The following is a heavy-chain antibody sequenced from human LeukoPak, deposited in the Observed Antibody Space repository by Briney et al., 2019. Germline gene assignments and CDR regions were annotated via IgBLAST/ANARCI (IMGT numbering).Heavy chain of an antibody. CDR2: IYYSGST. CDR3: ARVHYDILTGYYPSYYYYGMDV. D-gene: IGHD3-9*01. J-gene: IGHJ6*02. Sequence: SETLSLTCTASGGSISSYYWSWIRQPPGKGLEWIGYIYYSGSTNYNPSLKSRVTISVDTSKNQFSLKLSSVTAADTAVYYCARVHYDILTGYYPSYYYYGMDVWGQGTTVTVSS. V-gene: IGHV4-59*01. CDR1: GGSISSYY.